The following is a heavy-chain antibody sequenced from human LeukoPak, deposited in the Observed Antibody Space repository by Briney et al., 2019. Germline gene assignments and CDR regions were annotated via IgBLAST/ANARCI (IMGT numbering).Heavy chain of an antibody. V-gene: IGHV1-2*02. J-gene: IGHJ4*02. CDR3: ARSQWGIASAGLDY. CDR2: VNPNSGGR. D-gene: IGHD6-13*01. Sequence: GASVKVSCKASGYTFNGYYIHWVRQAPGQGLEWMGWVNPNSGGRNYAQKFQGRVTMTRDTTISTAYMELSSLRSDDTAVYYCARSQWGIASAGLDYWGQGTLVSVSS. CDR1: GYTFNGYY.